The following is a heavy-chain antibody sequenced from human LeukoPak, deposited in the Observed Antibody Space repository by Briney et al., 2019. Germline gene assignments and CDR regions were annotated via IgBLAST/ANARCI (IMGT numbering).Heavy chain of an antibody. Sequence: SETLSLTCAVSGGSISSGGYSWNWIRQPPGKGLEWIGYIYHSGSTYYNPSLKSRVTISVDRSKNQFSLKLSSVTAADTAVYYCARVSDSDAFDIWGQGTMVTVSS. CDR1: GGSISSGGYS. CDR2: IYHSGST. J-gene: IGHJ3*02. V-gene: IGHV4-30-2*01. CDR3: ARVSDSDAFDI. D-gene: IGHD2-21*01.